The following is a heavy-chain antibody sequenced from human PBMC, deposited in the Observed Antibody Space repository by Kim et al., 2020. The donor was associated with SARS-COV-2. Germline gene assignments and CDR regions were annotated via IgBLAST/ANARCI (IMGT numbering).Heavy chain of an antibody. D-gene: IGHD6-13*01. Sequence: DSVKGRFTISRDNSKNTLYLQMNSLRAEDTAVYYCAKRAAAGPAWYYFDYWGQGTLVTVSS. J-gene: IGHJ4*02. CDR3: AKRAAAGPAWYYFDY. V-gene: IGHV3-23*01.